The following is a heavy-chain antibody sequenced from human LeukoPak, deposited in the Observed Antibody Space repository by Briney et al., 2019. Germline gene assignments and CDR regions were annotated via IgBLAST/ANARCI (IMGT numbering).Heavy chain of an antibody. CDR1: GYTFTGYY. V-gene: IGHV3-30*18. J-gene: IGHJ4*02. CDR3: AKAGGSRGYYFDY. CDR2: ISYDGSNK. Sequence: SCKASGYTFTGYYMHWVRQAPGKGLEWVAVISYDGSNKYYADSVKGRFTISRDNSKKTLYLQMNSLRAEDTAVYYCAKAGGSRGYYFDYWGQGTLVTVSS. D-gene: IGHD1-26*01.